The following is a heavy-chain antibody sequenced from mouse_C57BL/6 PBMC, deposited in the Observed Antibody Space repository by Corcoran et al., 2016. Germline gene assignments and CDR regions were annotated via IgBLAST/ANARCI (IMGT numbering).Heavy chain of an antibody. Sequence: EVQLQQSGPELVKPGASVKISCKASGYTFTDYYMNWVKQSHGKSLEWIGDINPNNGGTSYNQKFKGKATLTVDKSSSTAYMELRSLTSEDSAVYYCARFDYDVLYYFDYWGQGTTLTVSS. V-gene: IGHV1-26*01. CDR3: ARFDYDVLYYFDY. D-gene: IGHD2-4*01. CDR2: INPNNGGT. CDR1: GYTFTDYY. J-gene: IGHJ2*01.